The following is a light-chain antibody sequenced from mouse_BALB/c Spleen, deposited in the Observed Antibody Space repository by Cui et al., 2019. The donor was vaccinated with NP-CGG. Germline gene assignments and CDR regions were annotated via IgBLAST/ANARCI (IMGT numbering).Light chain of an antibody. J-gene: IGLJ1*01. Sequence: QAVVTQESALTTSPGETVTLTCRSSNGAVTTSNYANWVQEKPDHLFTGLLGGTHNRAPGVPASFSGSLIGDKAALTITGAQTEDEAIYFCALWYRYHWVFGGGTKLTVL. CDR1: NGAVTTSNY. V-gene: IGLV1*01. CDR2: GTH. CDR3: ALWYRYHWV.